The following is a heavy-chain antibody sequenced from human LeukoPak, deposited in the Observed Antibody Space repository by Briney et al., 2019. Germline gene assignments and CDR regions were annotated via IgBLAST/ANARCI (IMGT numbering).Heavy chain of an antibody. CDR2: INPNSGGT. J-gene: IGHJ4*02. Sequence: GASVKVSCKASGYTFTSYGISWLRQAPGQGLEWMGWINPNSGGTNYAQKFQGRVTMTRNTSISTAYMELSSLRSEDTAVYYCARGLGLSMWGQGTLVTVSS. CDR3: ARGLGLSM. D-gene: IGHD2-2*01. V-gene: IGHV1-8*02. CDR1: GYTFTSYG.